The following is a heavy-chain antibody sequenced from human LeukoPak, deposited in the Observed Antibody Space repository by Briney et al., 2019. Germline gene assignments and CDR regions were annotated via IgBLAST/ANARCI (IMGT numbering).Heavy chain of an antibody. J-gene: IGHJ4*02. V-gene: IGHV1-2*02. Sequence: ASVKVSCKASGFTFTGYYISWVRQAPGQGLEWMRWINPNSGGTNYALKFQGRVTMTRDTSISTAYMELSRLRSDDTAVYYCARGPRYGSGNYYNNYWGQGTLVTVSS. D-gene: IGHD3-10*01. CDR2: INPNSGGT. CDR1: GFTFTGYY. CDR3: ARGPRYGSGNYYNNY.